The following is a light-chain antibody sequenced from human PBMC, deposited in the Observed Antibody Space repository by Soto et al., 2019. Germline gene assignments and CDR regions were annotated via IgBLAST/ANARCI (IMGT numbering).Light chain of an antibody. V-gene: IGKV3-11*01. CDR3: QQRSNWPPGYS. Sequence: DIVLTQFPATLSLSPGEGATLSCRASQSVSSYLAWYQQKPGQAPRLLIYDASVRAPGIPARFSGSGSGTDFTLTISSLEPEDSVVYYCQQRSNWPPGYSFGQGTRLEIK. J-gene: IGKJ2*01. CDR1: QSVSSY. CDR2: DAS.